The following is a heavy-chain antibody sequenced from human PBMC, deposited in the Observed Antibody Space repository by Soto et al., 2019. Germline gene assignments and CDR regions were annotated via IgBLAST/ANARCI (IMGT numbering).Heavy chain of an antibody. CDR1: GFTFSNAW. Sequence: EVQLVESGGGLVKPGGSLRLSCAASGFTFSNAWMSWVRQAPGKGLEWVGRIKSKTDGGTTDYAAPVKGRFTISRDDSKNTLYLQMNSLKTEDTAVYYCTTGGGDIVATIPLLRFWGQGTMVTVSS. D-gene: IGHD5-12*01. J-gene: IGHJ3*01. CDR2: IKSKTDGGTT. CDR3: TTGGGDIVATIPLLRF. V-gene: IGHV3-15*01.